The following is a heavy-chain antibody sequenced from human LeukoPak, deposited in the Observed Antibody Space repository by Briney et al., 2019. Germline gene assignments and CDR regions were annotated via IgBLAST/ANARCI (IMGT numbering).Heavy chain of an antibody. J-gene: IGHJ6*03. CDR3: ARVRSWYYYMDV. CDR1: GYTFTGYY. CDR2: INPNSGGT. Sequence: ASVKVSCKASGYTFTGYYMHWVRQAPGQGLEWMGWINPNSGGTNYAQKFQGRVTMTRDTSISTAYMELSRLRSDDTAVYYCARVRSWYYYMDVWGKGTTVTVSS. V-gene: IGHV1-2*02. D-gene: IGHD6-13*01.